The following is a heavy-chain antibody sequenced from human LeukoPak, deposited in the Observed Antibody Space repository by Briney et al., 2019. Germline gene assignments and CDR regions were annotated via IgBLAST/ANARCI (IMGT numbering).Heavy chain of an antibody. Sequence: GASVKASCKASEYTFTGYYMHWVRQAPGQGLEWMGRINPNSGGTNYAQKFQDRVTMTRDTSISTAYMELNSLRSEDTAVYYCARTAPYAGSWNAKANSYYFDYWGQGSLVTVSS. V-gene: IGHV1-2*06. CDR2: INPNSGGT. CDR1: EYTFTGYY. D-gene: IGHD1-1*01. CDR3: ARTAPYAGSWNAKANSYYFDY. J-gene: IGHJ4*02.